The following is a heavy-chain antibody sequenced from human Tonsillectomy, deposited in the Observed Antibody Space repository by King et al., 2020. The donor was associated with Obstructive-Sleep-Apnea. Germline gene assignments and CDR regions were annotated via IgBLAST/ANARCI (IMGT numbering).Heavy chain of an antibody. D-gene: IGHD1-26*01. CDR3: VAATTSGYYYYYYGMDI. Sequence: VQLVESGGGLVQPGGSLRLSCAASGFTFSAFWMSWVRQAPGKGLEWVASINQDGFEKNYVDSVKGRFTISRDNAKKSLLLQMNSLRADDTAIYYCVAATTSGYYYYYYGMDIWGQGTTVTVSS. CDR1: GFTFSAFW. J-gene: IGHJ6*02. V-gene: IGHV3-7*01. CDR2: INQDGFEK.